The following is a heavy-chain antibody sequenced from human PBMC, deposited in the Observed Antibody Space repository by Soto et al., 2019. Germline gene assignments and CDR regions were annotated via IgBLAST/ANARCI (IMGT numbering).Heavy chain of an antibody. CDR2: IIPIFGTA. D-gene: IGHD3-22*01. CDR1: GGTFSSYA. V-gene: IGHV1-69*13. CDR3: ARGPYDSSGYYYSFDY. J-gene: IGHJ4*02. Sequence: SMKVSCKASGGTFSSYAISWVRQAPGQGLEWMGGIIPIFGTANYAQKFQGRVTITADESTSTAYMELSSLRSEDTAVYYCARGPYDSSGYYYSFDYWGQGTLVTVSS.